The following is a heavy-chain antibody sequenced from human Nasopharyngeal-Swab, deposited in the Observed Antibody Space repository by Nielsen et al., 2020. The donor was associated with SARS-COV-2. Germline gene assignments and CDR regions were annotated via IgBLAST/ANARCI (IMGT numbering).Heavy chain of an antibody. CDR2: IWYDGSNK. V-gene: IGHV3-33*01. CDR1: GFTFSSYG. CDR3: ARDLAVAGTGDPGCNWFDP. D-gene: IGHD6-19*01. Sequence: LKISPAASGFTFSSYGMHWVRQAPGKGLEWVAVIWYDGSNKYYADSVKGRFTISRDNSKNTLYLQMNSLRAEDTAVYYCARDLAVAGTGDPGCNWFDPWGQGTLVTVSS. J-gene: IGHJ5*02.